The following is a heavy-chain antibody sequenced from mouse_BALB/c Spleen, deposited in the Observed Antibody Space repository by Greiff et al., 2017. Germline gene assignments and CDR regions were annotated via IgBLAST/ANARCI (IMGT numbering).Heavy chain of an antibody. V-gene: IGHV14-4*02. J-gene: IGHJ3*01. CDR1: GFNIKDYY. CDR2: IDPENGDT. Sequence: EVQLQQSGAELVRSGASVKLSCTASGFNIKDYYMHWVKQRPEQGLEWIGWIDPENGDTEYAPKFQGKATMTADTSSNTAYLQLSSLTSEDTAVYHCNVTPGPEAYWGQGTLVTVSA. CDR3: NVTPGPEAY.